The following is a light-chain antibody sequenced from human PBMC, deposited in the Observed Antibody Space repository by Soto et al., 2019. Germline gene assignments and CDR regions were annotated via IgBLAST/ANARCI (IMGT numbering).Light chain of an antibody. V-gene: IGKV3-20*01. CDR2: GAC. CDR3: QQYGSSPYT. CDR1: QSVSSNY. Sequence: EIVLTQSPGTLSLSPGERATLSCRASQSVSSNYLAWYQQKPGQAPRLLIYGACSRATGIPDRFSGSGSGTDFTLTISRLEPEDFAVYYCQQYGSSPYTFGQGTKLEIK. J-gene: IGKJ2*01.